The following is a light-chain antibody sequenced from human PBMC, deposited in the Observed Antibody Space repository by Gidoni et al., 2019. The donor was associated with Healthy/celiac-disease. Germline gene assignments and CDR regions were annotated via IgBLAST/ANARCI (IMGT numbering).Light chain of an antibody. Sequence: EIVLTQYPGTLSLSHGERATLSCRASQSVSSSYLAWYQQKPGQAPRLLIYGASSRATGIPDRFSGSGSGTDFTLTISRLEPEDFAVYYCQQYGSSPRTFGPGTKVDIK. V-gene: IGKV3-20*01. CDR3: QQYGSSPRT. CDR1: QSVSSSY. J-gene: IGKJ3*01. CDR2: GAS.